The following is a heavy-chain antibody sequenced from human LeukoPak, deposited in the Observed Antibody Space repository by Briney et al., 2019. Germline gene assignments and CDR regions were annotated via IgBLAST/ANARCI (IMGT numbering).Heavy chain of an antibody. V-gene: IGHV3-23*01. Sequence: GGSLRLSCAASGFTFSSYAMSWVRQAPGKGLEWVSAISGSGGSTYYADSVKGRFTISRDNSKNTLYLQMNSLRAEDTAVYYCAKVPTYYYDSSGYYYPLWYFDYWGQGTLVTVSS. CDR2: ISGSGGST. CDR1: GFTFSSYA. CDR3: AKVPTYYYDSSGYYYPLWYFDY. J-gene: IGHJ4*02. D-gene: IGHD3-22*01.